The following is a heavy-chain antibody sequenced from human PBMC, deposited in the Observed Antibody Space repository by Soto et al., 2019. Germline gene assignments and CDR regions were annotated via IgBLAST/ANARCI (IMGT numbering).Heavy chain of an antibody. D-gene: IGHD6-6*01. V-gene: IGHV1-69*06. CDR3: ASAGSIAARTHYYDYYGMDV. J-gene: IGHJ6*02. CDR2: IIPIFGTA. CDR1: GGTFSSYA. Sequence: ASVKVSCKASGGTFSSYAISWVRQAPGQGLEWMGGIIPIFGTANYAQKFQGRVTITADKSTSTAYMELSSLRSEDTAVYYCASAGSIAARTHYYDYYGMDVWGQGTTVTVSS.